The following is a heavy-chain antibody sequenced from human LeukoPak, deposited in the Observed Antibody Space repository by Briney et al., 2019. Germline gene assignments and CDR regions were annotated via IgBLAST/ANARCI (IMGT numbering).Heavy chain of an antibody. Sequence: GASVKVSCKASGYTFTSYYMHWVRQAPGQGLEWMGIINPSGGSTSYAQKFQGRVTMTRDTSTSTVYMELSSLRSEDTAVYYCASSLNYYDSSGYYSGAFDIWGQGTMVTVSS. V-gene: IGHV1-46*01. CDR2: INPSGGST. CDR1: GYTFTSYY. D-gene: IGHD3-22*01. J-gene: IGHJ3*02. CDR3: ASSLNYYDSSGYYSGAFDI.